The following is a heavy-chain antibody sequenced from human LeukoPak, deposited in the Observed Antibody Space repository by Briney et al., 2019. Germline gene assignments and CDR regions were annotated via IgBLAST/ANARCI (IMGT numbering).Heavy chain of an antibody. CDR3: ARGGGYYPIDY. V-gene: IGHV3-53*01. CDR2: LYSDGRT. D-gene: IGHD2-15*01. J-gene: IGHJ4*02. Sequence: GGSLRLSCAASGFTVNSNYMNWVRQAAGKGLEWVSVLYSDGRTYYADSVKGRFTISRDTSKNTLYLQVNSLRAEDTAVYYCARGGGYYPIDYWGQGTLVTVSS. CDR1: GFTVNSNY.